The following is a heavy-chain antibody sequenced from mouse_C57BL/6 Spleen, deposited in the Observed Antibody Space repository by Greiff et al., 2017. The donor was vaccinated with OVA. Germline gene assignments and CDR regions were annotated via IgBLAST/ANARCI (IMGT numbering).Heavy chain of an antibody. J-gene: IGHJ3*01. CDR2: IYPGSGST. Sequence: QVQLQQPGAELVKPGASVKMSCKASGYTFTSYWITWVKQRPGQGLEWIGDIYPGSGSTNYNEKFKSKATLPVDTSSSTAYMQLSSLTSEDSAVYYCARSRGYVYSAWFAYWGQGTLVTVSA. V-gene: IGHV1-55*01. D-gene: IGHD2-2*01. CDR1: GYTFTSYW. CDR3: ARSRGYVYSAWFAY.